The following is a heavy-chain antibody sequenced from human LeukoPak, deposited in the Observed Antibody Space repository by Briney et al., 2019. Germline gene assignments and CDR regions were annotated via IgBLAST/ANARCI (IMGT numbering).Heavy chain of an antibody. J-gene: IGHJ5*02. D-gene: IGHD3-3*01. CDR1: GYTFTGYY. V-gene: IGHV1-2*02. CDR3: ARGYDFWSGYTSYNWFDP. Sequence: ASVKVSCKASGYTFTGYYMHWVRQAPGQGLEWMGWINPNSGGTNYAQKFQGRVTMTRDTSISTAYMELSRLRSDDTAVYYCARGYDFWSGYTSYNWFDPWGQGTLVTVSS. CDR2: INPNSGGT.